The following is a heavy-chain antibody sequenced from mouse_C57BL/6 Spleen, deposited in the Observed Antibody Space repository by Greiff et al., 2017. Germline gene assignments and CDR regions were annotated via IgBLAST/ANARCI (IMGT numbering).Heavy chain of an antibody. J-gene: IGHJ4*01. D-gene: IGHD1-1*01. CDR2: IHPNSGST. Sequence: VQLQQSGAELVKPGASVKLSCKASGYTFTSYWMHWVKQRPGQGLEWIGMIHPNSGSTNYNEKFKSKATLTVDKSSSTASMQLSSLTSEDSAVCYCARSKLQELYYCGKDAMDYWGQGTSVTVSS. CDR1: GYTFTSYW. V-gene: IGHV1-64*01. CDR3: ARSKLQELYYCGKDAMDY.